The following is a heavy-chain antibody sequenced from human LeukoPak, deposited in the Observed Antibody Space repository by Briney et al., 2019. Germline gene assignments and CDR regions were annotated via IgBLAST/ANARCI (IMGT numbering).Heavy chain of an antibody. J-gene: IGHJ4*02. CDR2: IYHSGST. V-gene: IGHV4-30-2*01. CDR3: ARGLQWLVKYYFDY. CDR1: GGSISSGGYS. D-gene: IGHD6-19*01. Sequence: SETLSLTCAVSGGSISSGGYSWSWIRQPPGKGLEWIGYIYHSGSTYYNPSLKSRVTISVDTSKNQFSLKLSSVTAADTAVYYCARGLQWLVKYYFDYWGQGTLVTVSS.